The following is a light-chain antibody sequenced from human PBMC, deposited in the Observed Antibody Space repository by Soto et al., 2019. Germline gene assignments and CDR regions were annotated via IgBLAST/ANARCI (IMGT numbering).Light chain of an antibody. CDR2: DVS. V-gene: IGLV2-11*01. Sequence: QSALTQPRSVSGSPGQSVTISCTGTSSDVGGYNYVSWYRQHPGKAPKLMIYDVSKRPSGVPDRFSGSKSGNTASLAISGLQAEDEADYYCCSYAGSYTWVFVTGTKVTVL. J-gene: IGLJ1*01. CDR3: CSYAGSYTWV. CDR1: SSDVGGYNY.